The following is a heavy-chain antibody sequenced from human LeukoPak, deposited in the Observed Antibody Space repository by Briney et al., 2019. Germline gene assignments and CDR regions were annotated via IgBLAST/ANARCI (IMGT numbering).Heavy chain of an antibody. V-gene: IGHV1-8*01. D-gene: IGHD3-10*01. J-gene: IGHJ5*02. Sequence: ASVKVSCKASGYTFASYDINWVRQATGQGLEWMGWMNPNSGNTGYAQKFRGRVTMTRNTSISTAYMELSSLRSEDTAVYYCARGPSRRGARSPTNWFDPWGQGTLVTVSS. CDR1: GYTFASYD. CDR2: MNPNSGNT. CDR3: ARGPSRRGARSPTNWFDP.